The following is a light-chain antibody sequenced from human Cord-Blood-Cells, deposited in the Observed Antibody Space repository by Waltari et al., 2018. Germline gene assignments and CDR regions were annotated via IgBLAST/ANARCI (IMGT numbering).Light chain of an antibody. CDR2: EAS. CDR3: QQRSNWPRT. J-gene: IGKJ1*01. V-gene: IGKV3-11*01. Sequence: EIVLTQSPATLSLSTGERATLSCRASQSVSSYLAWYQQKPGQAPRLLIYEASNRATGIPARFSCSGSGTDFTLTISSLEPEDFAVYYCQQRSNWPRTFGQGTKVEIK. CDR1: QSVSSY.